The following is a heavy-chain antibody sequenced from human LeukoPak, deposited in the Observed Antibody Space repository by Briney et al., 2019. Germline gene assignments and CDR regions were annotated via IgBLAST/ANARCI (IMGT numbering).Heavy chain of an antibody. D-gene: IGHD3-3*01. V-gene: IGHV3-7*01. CDR3: LRHHDH. CDR2: TQPDGSAQ. Sequence: GGSLRLSCAASGFSFSSYWMSWVRQAPGKGLEWVASTQPDGSAQYYVDSVRGRFTISRDNAKNSPYLQMNSLRAADTAIYYCLRHHDHWGQGTLVTVSS. CDR1: GFSFSSYW. J-gene: IGHJ4*02.